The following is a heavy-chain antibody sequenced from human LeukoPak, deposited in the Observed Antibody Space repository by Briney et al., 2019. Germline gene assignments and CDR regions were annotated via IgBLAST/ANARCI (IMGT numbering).Heavy chain of an antibody. Sequence: GGSLRLSCAASGFTVSSNYMSWVRQAPGKGLEWVSVIYSGGSTYYADSVKGRFTISRDNSKNTLYLQMNSLRAEDTAVYYCARDSNMPNYYDSSGPDAFDIWGQGTMVTVSS. CDR1: GFTVSSNY. J-gene: IGHJ3*02. CDR2: IYSGGST. D-gene: IGHD3-22*01. V-gene: IGHV3-66*01. CDR3: ARDSNMPNYYDSSGPDAFDI.